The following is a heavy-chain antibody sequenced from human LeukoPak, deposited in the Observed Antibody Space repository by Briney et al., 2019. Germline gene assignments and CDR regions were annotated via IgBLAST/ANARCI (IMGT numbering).Heavy chain of an antibody. Sequence: PGGSLRLSCAASGVTLRSYGMHWVRQAPGKGLEWVALISSDGNDKLYGESVRGRFTVSRDDSKSTLYLQMNSLRAEDTAVYYCTTKVIRGNSGDDYDDWGQGTLVTVSS. J-gene: IGHJ4*02. CDR2: ISSDGNDK. CDR3: TTKVIRGNSGDDYDD. CDR1: GVTLRSYG. D-gene: IGHD5-12*01. V-gene: IGHV3-30*03.